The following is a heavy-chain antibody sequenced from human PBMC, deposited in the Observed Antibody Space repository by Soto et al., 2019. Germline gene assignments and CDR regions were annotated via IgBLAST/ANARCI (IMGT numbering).Heavy chain of an antibody. CDR1: GFTFDQYT. J-gene: IGHJ6*03. CDR3: AKEMSTFGDFNYYYMDV. D-gene: IGHD3-16*01. V-gene: IGHV3-9*01. Sequence: EVQLVESGGDLVQPGRSLRLACAASGFTFDQYTMHWVRQAPGKGLEWVSSITWHSGTIGYADSVKGRFTISRDNAKNSLYLQMNSLGGENTALYYCAKEMSTFGDFNYYYMDVWGNGTTVTVSS. CDR2: ITWHSGTI.